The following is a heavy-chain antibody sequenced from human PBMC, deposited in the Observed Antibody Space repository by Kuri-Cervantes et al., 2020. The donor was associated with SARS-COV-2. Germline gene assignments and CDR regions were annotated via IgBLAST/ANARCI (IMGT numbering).Heavy chain of an antibody. CDR1: GFIFDTYA. Sequence: GESLKISCVASGFIFDTYAMSWVRQAPGKGLEWVAFIRYDGGNKYYADSVKGRFTISRDNSKNTLYLQMNSLRAEDTAVYYCARGGRRRPYYFNYWGQGTLVTDSS. D-gene: IGHD1-26*01. J-gene: IGHJ4*02. CDR2: IRYDGGNK. CDR3: ARGGRRRPYYFNY. V-gene: IGHV3-30*02.